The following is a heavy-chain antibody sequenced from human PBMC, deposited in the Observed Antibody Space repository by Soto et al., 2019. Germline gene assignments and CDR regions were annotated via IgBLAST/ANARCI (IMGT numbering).Heavy chain of an antibody. Sequence: GASVKVSFKASGYTFTSYGISWLRQAPGQGLEWMGWISAYNGNTNYAQKLQGRVTMTTDTSTSTAYMELRSLRSDDAAVYYCAREDVVPAAIRTYYYYYGMDVWGQGTTVTVSS. V-gene: IGHV1-18*04. CDR1: GYTFTSYG. CDR3: AREDVVPAAIRTYYYYYGMDV. D-gene: IGHD2-2*02. J-gene: IGHJ6*02. CDR2: ISAYNGNT.